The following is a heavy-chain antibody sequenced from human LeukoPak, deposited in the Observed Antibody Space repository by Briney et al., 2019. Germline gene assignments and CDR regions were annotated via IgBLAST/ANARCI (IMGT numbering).Heavy chain of an antibody. D-gene: IGHD6-13*01. J-gene: IGHJ5*02. CDR1: GGSISSSNW. CDR3: ARIVRIGAALGWFDP. CDR2: IYHSGST. V-gene: IGHV4-4*02. Sequence: SGTLSLTCAVSGGSISSSNWWSWVRQPPGKGLEWIGEIYHSGSTNYNPSLKSRVTISVDTSKNQFSLRLTSVTAADTAVYYCARIVRIGAALGWFDPWGQGTLVTVSS.